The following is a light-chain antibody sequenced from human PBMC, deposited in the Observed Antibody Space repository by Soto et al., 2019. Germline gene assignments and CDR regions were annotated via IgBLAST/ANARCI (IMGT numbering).Light chain of an antibody. CDR1: QSVSSSS. CDR2: GAS. J-gene: IGKJ3*01. Sequence: EIVLTQSPGTLSLSTGESATLACRASQSVSSSSLAWYQQKPGQAPRLLIYGASSRATGIQDRFSGSGAGTDFTLTISRLEPEDFAVYYCQQYGSSPFTFGPGTKVDIK. CDR3: QQYGSSPFT. V-gene: IGKV3-20*01.